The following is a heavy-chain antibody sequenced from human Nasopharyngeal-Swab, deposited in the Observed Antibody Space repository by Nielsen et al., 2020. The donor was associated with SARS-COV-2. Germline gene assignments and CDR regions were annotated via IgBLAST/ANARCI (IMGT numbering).Heavy chain of an antibody. D-gene: IGHD2-8*01. CDR2: IYYSGST. CDR3: ARHPPAIVLMVYAMNWFDP. Sequence: GSLRLSCTVSGGSISSSSYYWGWIRQPPGKGLEWIGSIYYSGSTYYNPSLKSRVTISVDTSKNQFSLKLSSVTAADTAVYYCARHPPAIVLMVYAMNWFDPWGQGTLVTVSS. CDR1: GGSISSSSYY. J-gene: IGHJ5*02. V-gene: IGHV4-39*01.